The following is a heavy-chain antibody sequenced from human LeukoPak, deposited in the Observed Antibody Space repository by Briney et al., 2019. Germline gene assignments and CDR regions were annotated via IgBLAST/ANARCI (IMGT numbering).Heavy chain of an antibody. CDR2: IGGSGDNT. CDR3: AKSINYWFDS. V-gene: IGHV3-23*01. CDR1: GSTFSSYA. J-gene: IGHJ5*01. Sequence: GGSLRLSCAASGSTFSSYAMSWVRQAPGKGLEWVSTIGGSGDNTYYADSVKGRFTIPRDNSKNTLYLRMNSLRAEDTAVYYCAKSINYWFDSWGQGTLVTVSS. D-gene: IGHD1-1*01.